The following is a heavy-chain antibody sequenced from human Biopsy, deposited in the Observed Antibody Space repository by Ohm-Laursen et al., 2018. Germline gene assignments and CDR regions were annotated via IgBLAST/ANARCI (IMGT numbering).Heavy chain of an antibody. D-gene: IGHD6-19*01. CDR2: ISWNSNNI. V-gene: IGHV3-9*01. J-gene: IGHJ4*02. Sequence: SLRLSCAASGFTFYDYAMNWVRQAPGKGLEWVSGISWNSNNIVYADSMNGRFTISRDTARNSLYLQIKSLRTEDTALYYCAKDTFADHRGASGWYGVDYWGQGTMVTVSS. CDR1: GFTFYDYA. CDR3: AKDTFADHRGASGWYGVDY.